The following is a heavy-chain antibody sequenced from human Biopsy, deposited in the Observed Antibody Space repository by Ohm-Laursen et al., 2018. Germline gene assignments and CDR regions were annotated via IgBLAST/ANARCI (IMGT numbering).Heavy chain of an antibody. J-gene: IGHJ3*02. D-gene: IGHD2-15*01. V-gene: IGHV3-9*01. Sequence: SLRLSCAASGFIFDDYAMHWVRQAPGKGLEWVSGISWNSVGIGYADSVKGRFTISRDNAKNFLYLEMNNLRPEHTALYYCAKIHCSGGSCYPNAFDMWGHGTRVTVS. CDR2: ISWNSVGI. CDR3: AKIHCSGGSCYPNAFDM. CDR1: GFIFDDYA.